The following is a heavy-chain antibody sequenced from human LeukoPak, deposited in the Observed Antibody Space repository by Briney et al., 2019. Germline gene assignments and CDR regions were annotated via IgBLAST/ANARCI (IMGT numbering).Heavy chain of an antibody. V-gene: IGHV4-39*01. Sequence: SETLSLTCTVSGGSISSSTYHWAWIRQPPGRGLEWIGSAYYSGSTYYNPSLNSRVTISVDTSKNQFSLKLSSVTAADTAVYXXXXXXXXXXXAILNPFEDWGQGTLVAVSS. J-gene: IGHJ4*02. CDR2: AYYSGST. CDR1: GGSISSSTYH. CDR3: XXXXXXXXXAILNPFED.